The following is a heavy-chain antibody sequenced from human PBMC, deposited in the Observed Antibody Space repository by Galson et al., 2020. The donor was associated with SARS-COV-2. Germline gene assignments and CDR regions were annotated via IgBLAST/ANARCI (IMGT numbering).Heavy chain of an antibody. CDR1: GGSISSYY. Sequence: ASETLSLTCTVSGGSISSYYWSWIRQPPGKGLEWIGYIYYSGSTNYNPSLGSRVTISVDTSKNQFSLRLSSVTAADTAVYYCARDRYYYDSGSYWELDYWGQGTLVTVSS. J-gene: IGHJ4*02. D-gene: IGHD3-10*01. CDR3: ARDRYYYDSGSYWELDY. V-gene: IGHV4-59*01. CDR2: IYYSGST.